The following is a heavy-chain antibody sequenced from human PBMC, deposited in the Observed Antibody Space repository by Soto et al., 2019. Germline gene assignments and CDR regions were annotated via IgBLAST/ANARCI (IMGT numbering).Heavy chain of an antibody. CDR3: AKHGGGGTYYGSLRLDS. Sequence: GGSLRLSCAASGFTFSSYAMSWVRQAPGKGLEWVSTISDSGGATYYADSVKGRFTISRDNSKNTLYLQMNSLRAEDTALFYCAKHGGGGTYYGSLRLDSWGQGALVTVSS. CDR1: GFTFSSYA. V-gene: IGHV3-23*01. D-gene: IGHD1-26*01. J-gene: IGHJ4*02. CDR2: ISDSGGAT.